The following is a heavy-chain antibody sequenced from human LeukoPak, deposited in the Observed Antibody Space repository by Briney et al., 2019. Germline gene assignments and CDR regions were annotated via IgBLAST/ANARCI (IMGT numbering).Heavy chain of an antibody. J-gene: IGHJ4*02. CDR1: GFTFSSYD. Sequence: PGGSLRLSCAASGFTFSSYDMSWVRQAPGKGLEWVSAISGSGGSTYYADSVKGRFTISRDNSKNTLYLQMNSLRAEDTAVYYCAKGDDFWSGSCFDYWGQGTLVTVSS. D-gene: IGHD3-3*01. CDR3: AKGDDFWSGSCFDY. V-gene: IGHV3-23*01. CDR2: ISGSGGST.